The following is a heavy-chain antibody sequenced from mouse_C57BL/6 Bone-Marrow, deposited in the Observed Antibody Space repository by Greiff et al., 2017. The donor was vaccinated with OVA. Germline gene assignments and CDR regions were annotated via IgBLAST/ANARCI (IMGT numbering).Heavy chain of an antibody. D-gene: IGHD1-1*01. CDR3: ARDLDYYGSSRYFDV. CDR1: GFTFSDYY. Sequence: VQLKESEGGLVQPGSSLKLSCTASGFTFSDYYMAWVRQVPEKGLEWVANINYDGSSTYYLDSLKSRFIISRDNAKNILYLQMSSLKSEDTATYYCARDLDYYGSSRYFDVWGTGTTVTVSS. V-gene: IGHV5-16*01. CDR2: INYDGSST. J-gene: IGHJ1*03.